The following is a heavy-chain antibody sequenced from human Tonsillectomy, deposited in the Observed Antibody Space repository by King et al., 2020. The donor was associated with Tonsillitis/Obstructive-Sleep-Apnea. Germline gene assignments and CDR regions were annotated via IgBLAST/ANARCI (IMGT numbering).Heavy chain of an antibody. D-gene: IGHD3-10*01. J-gene: IGHJ6*03. CDR3: VKDMSYNSNSNYYMDV. CDR1: GFTFDDCA. CDR2: INWNSGSI. Sequence: VQLVESGGGLVQPGGSLRLSCEASGFTFDDCAMHWVRQPPGKGLEWVSGINWNSGSIGYADSVKGRFTISRDNAKNSLYLQMNSLRTEDTALYYCVKDMSYNSNSNYYMDVGGKGTTVTVS. V-gene: IGHV3-9*01.